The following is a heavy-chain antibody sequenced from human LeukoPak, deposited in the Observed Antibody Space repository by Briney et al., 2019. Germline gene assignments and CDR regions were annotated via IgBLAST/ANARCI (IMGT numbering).Heavy chain of an antibody. Sequence: SQTLSLTCTVSGGSISSGSYYWSWIRQPAGKGLEWIGRIYTSGSTNYNPSLKSRVTISVDTSKNQFSLKLSSVTAADTAVYYCAREGPALWFGELSTEDAFDIWGQGTMVTVSS. CDR2: IYTSGST. J-gene: IGHJ3*02. CDR1: GGSISSGSYY. CDR3: AREGPALWFGELSTEDAFDI. D-gene: IGHD3-10*01. V-gene: IGHV4-61*02.